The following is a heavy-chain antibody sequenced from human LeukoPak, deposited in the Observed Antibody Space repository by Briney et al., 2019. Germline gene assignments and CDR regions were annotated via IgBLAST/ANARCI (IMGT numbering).Heavy chain of an antibody. CDR1: EFTFGSYA. CDR3: ARGPANYDFWSGYSPPYYFDY. CDR2: ISYEGSNK. V-gene: IGHV3-30-3*01. D-gene: IGHD3-3*01. J-gene: IGHJ4*02. Sequence: GGSLRLSCAASEFTFGSYAMHWFRQAPGKGREWGAVISYEGSNKYYADSVKGRFTISRDNSKNTLYLQMNSLRAEDTAVYYCARGPANYDFWSGYSPPYYFDYWGQGTLVTVSS.